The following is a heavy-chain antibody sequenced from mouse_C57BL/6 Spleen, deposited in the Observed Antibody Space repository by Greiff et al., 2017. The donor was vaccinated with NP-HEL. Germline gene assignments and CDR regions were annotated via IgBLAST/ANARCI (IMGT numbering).Heavy chain of an antibody. V-gene: IGHV1-15*01. CDR3: TRHYGNGYYFDY. J-gene: IGHJ2*01. Sequence: VQLQQSGAELVRPGASVTLSCKASGYTFTDYEMHWVKQTPVHGLEWIGAIDPETGGTAYNQKFKGKAILTADKSSSTAYMELRSLTSEDSAVYYWTRHYGNGYYFDYWGQGTTLTVSS. CDR1: GYTFTDYE. CDR2: IDPETGGT. D-gene: IGHD2-1*01.